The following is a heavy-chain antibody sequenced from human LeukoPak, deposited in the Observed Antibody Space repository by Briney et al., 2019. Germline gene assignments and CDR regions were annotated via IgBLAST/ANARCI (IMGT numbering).Heavy chain of an antibody. Sequence: TGRSLRLSCAASGFTFSSYVMHWVRQAPGKGLEWVAIISYDGSNEYYADSVKGRFTISRDNSKNTLYLQMNSLRAADTAVYYCERDKGTSSLSSFDSWGQGTLVPVSS. CDR3: ERDKGTSSLSSFDS. CDR2: ISYDGSNE. D-gene: IGHD6-6*01. CDR1: GFTFSSYV. J-gene: IGHJ4*02. V-gene: IGHV3-30*04.